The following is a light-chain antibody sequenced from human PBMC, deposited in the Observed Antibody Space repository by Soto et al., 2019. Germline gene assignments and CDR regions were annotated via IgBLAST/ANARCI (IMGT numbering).Light chain of an antibody. CDR1: QSISTY. J-gene: IGKJ1*01. Sequence: DIQMTQSPSSLSASVGDRDTITCRASQSISTYLNWYQQKPGKAPKLLIYGASSLQSGVPSGFSGTGSGTDFTLTISSLQPEDFATYYCHQSYSTSWTFGQGTKVELK. CDR2: GAS. V-gene: IGKV1-39*01. CDR3: HQSYSTSWT.